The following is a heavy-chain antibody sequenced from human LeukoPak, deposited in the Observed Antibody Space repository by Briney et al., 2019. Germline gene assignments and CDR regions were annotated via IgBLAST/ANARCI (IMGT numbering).Heavy chain of an antibody. J-gene: IGHJ4*02. D-gene: IGHD3-22*01. Sequence: PGGSLTLSCAVSGITLSNYGMSWVRQAPGKGLEWVAGISGSGGSTNYADSVKGRFTISRDNPKNKLFLQMKSLRAEDTAVYFCAKRGVVIRVILVGFHKEAYYFDSWGQGALVTVSS. V-gene: IGHV3-23*01. CDR3: AKRGVVIRVILVGFHKEAYYFDS. CDR2: ISGSGGST. CDR1: GITLSNYG.